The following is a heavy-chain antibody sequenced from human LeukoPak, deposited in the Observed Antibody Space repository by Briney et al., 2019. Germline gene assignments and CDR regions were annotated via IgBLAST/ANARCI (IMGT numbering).Heavy chain of an antibody. CDR3: TRDPWNWNYGYYYMDV. D-gene: IGHD1-7*01. V-gene: IGHV3-49*04. CDR1: GFTFGDYA. Sequence: GGSLRLSCTASGFTFGDYAMSWVRQAPGKGLEWVGFIRSKAYGGTTEYAASVKGRFTISRDDSKSIAYLQMNSLKTGDTAVYYCTRDPWNWNYGYYYMDVWGKGTTVTVSS. CDR2: IRSKAYGGTT. J-gene: IGHJ6*03.